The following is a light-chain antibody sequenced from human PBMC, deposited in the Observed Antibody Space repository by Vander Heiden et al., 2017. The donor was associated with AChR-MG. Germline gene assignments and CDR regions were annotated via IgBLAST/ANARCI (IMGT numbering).Light chain of an antibody. CDR2: DAS. Sequence: DIQMTHSPSSLSASVGDRVNITCQASQDISNSLNWYQQKPGKAPKLLIYDASKWETGVPSRFSGSGSGTDFTFTISSLQPEDVVTYYCQQYAHLPRTFGQGTKVEIK. CDR3: QQYAHLPRT. J-gene: IGKJ1*01. CDR1: QDISNS. V-gene: IGKV1-33*01.